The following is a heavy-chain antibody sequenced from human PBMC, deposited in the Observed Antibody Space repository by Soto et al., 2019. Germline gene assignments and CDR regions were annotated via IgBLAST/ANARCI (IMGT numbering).Heavy chain of an antibody. V-gene: IGHV3-7*01. J-gene: IGHJ6*03. CDR2: IKQDGSEK. CDR1: GVTFSSYW. D-gene: IGHD2-2*01. Sequence: EVQLVESGGGLVQPGGSLRLSCAASGVTFSSYWMSWVRQAPGKGLEWVANIKQDGSEKYYVDYVKGRFTISRDNAKNSLYLQMNSLRAEDTAVYYCARAATGYCSSTSCREYYYYMDVWGKGTTVTVSS. CDR3: ARAATGYCSSTSCREYYYYMDV.